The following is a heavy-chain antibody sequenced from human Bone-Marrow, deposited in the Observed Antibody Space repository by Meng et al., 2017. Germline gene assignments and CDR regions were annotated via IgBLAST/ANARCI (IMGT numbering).Heavy chain of an antibody. CDR3: AHRPEMATLFDY. Sequence: SGPTLVKPTQTLTLTCTFSGFSLSTSGMCVSWVRQPPGKALEWLALIDWDDDKYYSTSLKTRITITKDTSKNQVILTMTNMDPVDTATYYCAHRPEMATLFDYWGQGTLVTVSS. CDR1: GFSLSTSGMC. D-gene: IGHD5-24*01. V-gene: IGHV2-70*12. CDR2: IDWDDDK. J-gene: IGHJ4*02.